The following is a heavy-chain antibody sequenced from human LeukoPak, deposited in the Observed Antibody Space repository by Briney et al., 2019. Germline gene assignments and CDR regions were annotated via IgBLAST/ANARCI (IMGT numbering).Heavy chain of an antibody. CDR1: GFTFSSYW. CDR2: IKQDGSET. CDR3: ARSSGTYHFDY. V-gene: IGHV3-7*04. J-gene: IGHJ4*02. D-gene: IGHD1-26*01. Sequence: GGSLRLSCAASGFTFSSYWMSWVRQTPGKGLEWVANIKQDGSETYYVDSVKGRFTISRDNAKNSLFLQVNSLRAEDTAVYYCARSSGTYHFDYWGQGTLVTVSS.